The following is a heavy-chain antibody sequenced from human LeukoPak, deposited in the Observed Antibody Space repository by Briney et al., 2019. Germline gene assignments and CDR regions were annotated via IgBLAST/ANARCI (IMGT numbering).Heavy chain of an antibody. J-gene: IGHJ6*02. CDR3: ARGGAAMVTGYYYYGMYV. CDR2: ISYDGSNK. D-gene: IGHD5-18*01. V-gene: IGHV3-30*04. Sequence: GGSLRLSCAPSGFTFSSYAMHWVRQPPGKGLEWVAVISYDGSNKYYADSVKGRFTISRDNSKNTLYLQMNSLRAEDTAVYYCARGGAAMVTGYYYYGMYVWGQGTTVTASS. CDR1: GFTFSSYA.